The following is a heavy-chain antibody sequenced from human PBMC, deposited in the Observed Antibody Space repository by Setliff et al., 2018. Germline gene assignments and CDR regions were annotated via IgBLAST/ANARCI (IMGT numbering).Heavy chain of an antibody. D-gene: IGHD2-21*01. V-gene: IGHV3-7*01. CDR1: GFTFSSYW. CDR2: IKEDGSQR. J-gene: IGHJ4*02. CDR3: SSYLVS. Sequence: HPGGSLRLSCAASGFTFSSYWMDWARQAPGKGLEWVANIKEDGSQRNYVDAVRGRFTVSRDNARNLLYLQMNSLRVDDTAVYYCSSYLVSWGQGALVTVSS.